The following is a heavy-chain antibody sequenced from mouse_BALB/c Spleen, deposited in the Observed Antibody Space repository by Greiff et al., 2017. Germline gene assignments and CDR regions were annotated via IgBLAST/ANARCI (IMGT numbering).Heavy chain of an antibody. D-gene: IGHD2-14*01. V-gene: IGHV2-4-1*01. CDR3: ARNYYRYDAMDY. J-gene: IGHJ4*01. Sequence: VKLVESGPGLVQPSQSMSITCTVSGFSLTSYGVHWVRQSPGKGLEWLGVIWSGGSTDYNAAFISRLSISKDNSKSQVFFNMNSLQADATAIYYCARNYYRYDAMDYWGQGTSVTVSS. CDR2: IWSGGST. CDR1: GFSLTSYG.